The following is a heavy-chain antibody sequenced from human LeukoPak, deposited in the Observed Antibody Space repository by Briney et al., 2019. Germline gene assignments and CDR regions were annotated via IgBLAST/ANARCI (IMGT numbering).Heavy chain of an antibody. D-gene: IGHD3-22*01. J-gene: IGHJ5*02. Sequence: SLRLSCAASGFTFDDYAMHWVRQAPGKGLEWVSGISWNSGSIGYADSVKGRFTISRDNSKNTLYLQMNSLRAEDTAVYFWAKDPRRYYDGSGPPVPWFDPWGKGPLVTVPP. CDR1: GFTFDDYA. CDR3: AKDPRRYYDGSGPPVPWFDP. V-gene: IGHV3-9*01. CDR2: ISWNSGSI.